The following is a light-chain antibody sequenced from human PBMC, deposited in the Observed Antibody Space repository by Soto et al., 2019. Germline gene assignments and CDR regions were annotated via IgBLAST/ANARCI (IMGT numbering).Light chain of an antibody. V-gene: IGKV1-13*02. Sequence: AIQLTQSPSSLSASVGDRVTITCRASQGISSALAWYQQKPEKAPKLLIYDASSLESGVPSRFSGSGSVTDFNLTISSLQTEDFSTYDGQQFNSYPPMYTFGQGTKLEIK. J-gene: IGKJ2*01. CDR2: DAS. CDR3: QQFNSYPPMYT. CDR1: QGISSA.